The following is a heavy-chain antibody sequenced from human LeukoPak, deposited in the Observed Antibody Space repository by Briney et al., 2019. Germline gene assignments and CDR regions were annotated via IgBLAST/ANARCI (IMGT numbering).Heavy chain of an antibody. J-gene: IGHJ5*02. Sequence: ASVKVSCKASGYTFTGYYMHWVRQAPGQGLEWMGWINPNSGGTNYAQKFQGRVTMTRDTSISTAYMELSRLRSDDTAVYYCARDRLIDSSWYGGWFDPWGQGTLVTVSS. CDR3: ARDRLIDSSWYGGWFDP. CDR1: GYTFTGYY. D-gene: IGHD6-13*01. CDR2: INPNSGGT. V-gene: IGHV1-2*02.